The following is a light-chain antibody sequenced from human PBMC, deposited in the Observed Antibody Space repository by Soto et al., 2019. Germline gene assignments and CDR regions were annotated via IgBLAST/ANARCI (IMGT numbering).Light chain of an antibody. CDR1: SSDVGRYNH. V-gene: IGLV2-8*01. J-gene: IGLJ1*01. CDR3: SAYAGSIYV. Sequence: QSALTQPPSASGSPGQSVTISCTGTSSDVGRYNHVSWYQQHPGKAPKLMIFDVNKRPSGVPDRFSGSKSGNTASLTVSGLQAEDEADYYCSAYAGSIYVFGSGPKLTVL. CDR2: DVN.